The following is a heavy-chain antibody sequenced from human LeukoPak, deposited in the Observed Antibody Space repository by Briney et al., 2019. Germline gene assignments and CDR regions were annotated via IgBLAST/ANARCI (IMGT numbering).Heavy chain of an antibody. Sequence: SETLSLTCAVYGGSFSGYYWSWIRQPPGKGLEWIGEINHSGSTNYNPSLKSRVTISVDTSKNQFSLKLSSVTAADTAVYYCARGNHRELEDWGHGILVTVSS. V-gene: IGHV4-34*01. J-gene: IGHJ4*01. D-gene: IGHD3-3*02. CDR2: INHSGST. CDR3: ARGNHRELED. CDR1: GGSFSGYY.